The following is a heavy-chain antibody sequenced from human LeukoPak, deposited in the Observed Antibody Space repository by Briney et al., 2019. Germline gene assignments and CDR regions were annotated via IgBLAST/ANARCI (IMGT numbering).Heavy chain of an antibody. CDR2: IYTSGST. Sequence: SETLSLTCTVSGGSISSYYWSWIRQPAGKGLEWIGRIYTSGSTNYNPSLKSRVTMSVDTSKNQFSLKLSSATAADTAVYYCARGCSSTSCPEVHLYYFDYWGQGTLVTVSS. CDR1: GGSISSYY. CDR3: ARGCSSTSCPEVHLYYFDY. J-gene: IGHJ4*02. V-gene: IGHV4-4*07. D-gene: IGHD2-2*01.